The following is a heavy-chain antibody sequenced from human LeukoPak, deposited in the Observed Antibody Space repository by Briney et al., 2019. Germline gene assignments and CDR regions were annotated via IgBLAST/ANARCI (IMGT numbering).Heavy chain of an antibody. V-gene: IGHV3-33*01. CDR2: IWYDGSNK. D-gene: IGHD1-20*01. CDR3: ARDLLTGIPGTLDY. Sequence: GGSLRLSCAASGFTFSSYGMHWVRQAPGKGLEWVAVIWYDGSNKYYADSVKGRFTISRDNSKNTLYLQMNSLRAEDTAVYYCARDLLTGIPGTLDYWGQGTLVTVSS. J-gene: IGHJ4*02. CDR1: GFTFSSYG.